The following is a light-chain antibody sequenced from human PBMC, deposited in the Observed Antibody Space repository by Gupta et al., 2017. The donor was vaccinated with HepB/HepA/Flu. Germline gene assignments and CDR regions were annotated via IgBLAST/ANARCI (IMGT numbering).Light chain of an antibody. Sequence: SYEVTQPPSVSVSPGQTARITCSGDKLGDKYASWYQQKPGQSPVLVIYQDSKRPSGIPERFSGSNSGNTATLTISGTQAMDEADYYCQAWDSSTGVFGAGTKVTVL. J-gene: IGLJ1*01. V-gene: IGLV3-1*01. CDR2: QDS. CDR3: QAWDSSTGV. CDR1: KLGDKY.